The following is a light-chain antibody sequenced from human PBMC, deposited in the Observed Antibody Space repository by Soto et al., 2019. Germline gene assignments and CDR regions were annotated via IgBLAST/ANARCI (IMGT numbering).Light chain of an antibody. CDR1: RSNIGAGYD. Sequence: SVVAQPPSLSGAPGPGGTISCPGSRSNIGAGYDVHWYQQLPGTAPKLLIYGNSNRPSGVPDRFSGSKSGTSASLAITGLQAEDEADYYCQSYDSSLSVFGTGTKVTVL. J-gene: IGLJ1*01. V-gene: IGLV1-40*01. CDR2: GNS. CDR3: QSYDSSLSV.